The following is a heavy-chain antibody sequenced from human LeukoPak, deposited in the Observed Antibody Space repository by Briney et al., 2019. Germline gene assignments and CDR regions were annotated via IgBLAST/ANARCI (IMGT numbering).Heavy chain of an antibody. CDR2: IYYSGST. CDR3: ARETRSGRSY. V-gene: IGHV4-59*01. CDR1: GGSISSYY. J-gene: IGHJ4*02. Sequence: SETLSLTCTVSGGSISSYYWSWIRQPPGKGLEWIGYIYYSGSTNYNPSLKSRVTISVDTSKNQFSLKLSSVTAADTAVYYCARETRSGRSYWGQGTLATVSS.